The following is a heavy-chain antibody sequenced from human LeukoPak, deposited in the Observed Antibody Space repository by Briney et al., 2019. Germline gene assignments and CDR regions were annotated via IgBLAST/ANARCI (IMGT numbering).Heavy chain of an antibody. CDR3: ARDAPYYYDSSGYYSY. CDR2: IYTDDST. Sequence: GGSLRLSCAASGFAVSSNYMSWVRQAPGKGLEWVSVIYTDDSTYYADSVKGRFTISRDNSRNTLYLQMNSLRAEDTAVYYCARDAPYYYDSSGYYSYWGQGTLVTVSS. CDR1: GFAVSSNY. V-gene: IGHV3-53*01. J-gene: IGHJ4*02. D-gene: IGHD3-22*01.